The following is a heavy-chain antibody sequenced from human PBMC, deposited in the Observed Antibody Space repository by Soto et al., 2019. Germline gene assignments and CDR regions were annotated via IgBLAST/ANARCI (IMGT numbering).Heavy chain of an antibody. Sequence: QITLKESGPTLVTPTQTLTLTCTFSGLSLSTTGVGVGWISQPPGKALEWLALIYWDDDKRYSPSLKSRLTITQDTSKNQVVLTMTNIDPVDTATYSFVQSRCGGDCLQSYSSHSYYGLDVWGQWTKVTVSS. CDR3: VQSRCGGDCLQSYSSHSYYGLDV. J-gene: IGHJ6*02. CDR1: GLSLSTTGVG. CDR2: IYWDDDK. V-gene: IGHV2-5*02. D-gene: IGHD2-21*02.